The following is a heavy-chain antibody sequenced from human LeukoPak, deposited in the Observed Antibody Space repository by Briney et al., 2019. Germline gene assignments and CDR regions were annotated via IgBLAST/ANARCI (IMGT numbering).Heavy chain of an antibody. J-gene: IGHJ6*02. CDR2: VNRDGSET. CDR3: ARNNGMDV. V-gene: IGHV3-7*03. CDR1: GFTLSNHW. Sequence: PGGSLRLSCAASGFTLSNHWMTWVRQVPGRGPEWVANVNRDGSETYYLDSVKGRFTISKDNAKNSLYLQMNSLRAEDTALYHCARNNGMDVWGQGTTVIVPS.